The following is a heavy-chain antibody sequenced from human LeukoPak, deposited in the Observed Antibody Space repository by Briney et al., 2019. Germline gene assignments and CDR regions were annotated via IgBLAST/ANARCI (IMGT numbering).Heavy chain of an antibody. CDR2: INTNTGNP. CDR1: GYTFTSYA. D-gene: IGHD2-2*01. J-gene: IGHJ4*02. V-gene: IGHV7-4-1*02. CDR3: ARDNEPLIVVVPSAKGGFDY. Sequence: ASVKVSCKASGYTFTSYAMNWVRQAPGQGLEWMGWINTNTGNPTYAQGFTGRFVFSLDTSVSTAYLQISRLKAEDTAVYYCARDNEPLIVVVPSAKGGFDYWGQGTLVSVFS.